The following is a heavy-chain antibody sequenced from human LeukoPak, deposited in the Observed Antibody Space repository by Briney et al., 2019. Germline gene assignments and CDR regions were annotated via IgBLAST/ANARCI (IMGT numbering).Heavy chain of an antibody. CDR1: GDSITDYY. CDR2: ISYSGRA. J-gene: IGHJ5*02. CDR3: ARVSAGGGSEWVDN. D-gene: IGHD1-26*01. V-gene: IGHV4-59*01. Sequence: SETLSLTCTVSGDSITDYYWSWIRQPPGKGLEWIGYISYSGRATYNPFVKSRVTISLATSRTQFSLSLTSVTAADTAVYYCARVSAGGGSEWVDNWGQGTLVTVSS.